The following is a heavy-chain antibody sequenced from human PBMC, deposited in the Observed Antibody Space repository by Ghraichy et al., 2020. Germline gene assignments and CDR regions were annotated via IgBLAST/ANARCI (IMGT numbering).Heavy chain of an antibody. Sequence: GGSLRLSCAASGFTFSDSYMSWIRQAPGKGLEWLSYISSSASTTHYADSVKGRVTISRDNAKNSLYLQLNSLRAEDTAVYFCVRSSAQPYFYGMDVWGQGTTVTVSS. CDR2: ISSSASTT. D-gene: IGHD3-22*01. V-gene: IGHV3-11*01. CDR3: VRSSAQPYFYGMDV. CDR1: GFTFSDSY. J-gene: IGHJ6*02.